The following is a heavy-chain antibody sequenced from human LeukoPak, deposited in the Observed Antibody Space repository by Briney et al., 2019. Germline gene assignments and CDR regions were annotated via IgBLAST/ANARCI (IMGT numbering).Heavy chain of an antibody. CDR3: ARPPEEDGYNYNWAFDY. CDR2: MSAYNGNT. J-gene: IGHJ4*02. V-gene: IGHV1-18*01. Sequence: ASLKVSCKASVYTVTSYVISWVGQAPGQGLEWMGWMSAYNGNTNYAQELQGIVTMTTDTSTTTAYLELRSLRSDDTAVYYCARPPEEDGYNYNWAFDYWGQGTLVTVSS. CDR1: VYTVTSYV. D-gene: IGHD5-24*01.